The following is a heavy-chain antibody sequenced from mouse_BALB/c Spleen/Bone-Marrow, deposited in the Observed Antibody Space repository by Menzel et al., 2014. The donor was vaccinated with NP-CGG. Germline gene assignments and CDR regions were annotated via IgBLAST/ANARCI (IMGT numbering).Heavy chain of an antibody. CDR1: GFNIKNTY. Sequence: EVKLMESGAELVKPGASVKLSCTASGFNIKNTYIHWVKQRPEQGLEWIGRIDPANVNTKYDPKFQGKATITADTSSNTAYLQLSSLTSEDTAVYYCATYYYGSSLFAYWGRGTLVTVSA. CDR3: ATYYYGSSLFAY. D-gene: IGHD1-1*01. J-gene: IGHJ3*01. CDR2: IDPANVNT. V-gene: IGHV14-3*02.